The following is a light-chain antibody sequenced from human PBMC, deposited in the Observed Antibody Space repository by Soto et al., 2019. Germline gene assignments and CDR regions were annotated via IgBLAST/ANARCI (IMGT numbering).Light chain of an antibody. CDR2: DVT. Sequence: QSVLTQPASVSGSPGQSITISCTGSSSDVGAHNSVSWYQQHPGKAPKLLIYDVTNRPSGVSNRFSGSKSGNTASLIISGLQAEDGAYYFCSSYTSSSSTDVLSGGETKLTVL. J-gene: IGLJ2*01. V-gene: IGLV2-14*03. CDR3: SSYTSSSSTDVL. CDR1: SSDVGAHNS.